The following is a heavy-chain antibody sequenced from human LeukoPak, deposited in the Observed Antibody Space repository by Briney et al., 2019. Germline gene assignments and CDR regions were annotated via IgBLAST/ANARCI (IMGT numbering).Heavy chain of an antibody. V-gene: IGHV1-69*04. J-gene: IGHJ6*02. CDR3: ARDQDCSGGSCYFLAYCGGDCYPYYYYYYGMDV. D-gene: IGHD2-21*02. CDR1: GGTFSSYA. CDR2: IIPILGIA. Sequence: GSSVKVSCKASGGTFSSYAISWVRQAPGQGLEWMGRIIPILGIANYAQKFQGRVTITADKSTSTAYMELSSLRSEDTAVYYCARDQDCSGGSCYFLAYCGGDCYPYYYYYYGMDVWGQGTTVTVSS.